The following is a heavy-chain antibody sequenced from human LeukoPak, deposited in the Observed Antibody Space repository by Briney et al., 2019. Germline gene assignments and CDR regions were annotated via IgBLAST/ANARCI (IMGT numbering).Heavy chain of an antibody. J-gene: IGHJ4*02. CDR1: GYTFTIYY. CDR3: AREHILGLDY. V-gene: IGHV1-46*01. D-gene: IGHD1-26*01. Sequence: ASVKVSFKASGYTFTIYYMHWVRQAPGQGLEWMGIINPSGGSTSYAQKFQGRVTMTRDTSTSTVYMELSSLRSEDTAVYYCAREHILGLDYWGQGTLVTVSS. CDR2: INPSGGST.